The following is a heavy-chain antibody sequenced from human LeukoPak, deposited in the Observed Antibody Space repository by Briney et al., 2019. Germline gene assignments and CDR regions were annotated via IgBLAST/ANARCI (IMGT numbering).Heavy chain of an antibody. V-gene: IGHV1-46*01. J-gene: IGHJ3*02. Sequence: ASVKVSCKASGYTFTTDYIHWVRQAPGQGLEWMGIINPGGGSTNYAQNFQGRVTMTRDTSTSTVYMELSSLRSEDTAVYYCASPGGIVGATNGDDAFDIWGQGTMVTVSS. CDR1: GYTFTTDY. CDR3: ASPGGIVGATNGDDAFDI. CDR2: INPGGGST. D-gene: IGHD1-26*01.